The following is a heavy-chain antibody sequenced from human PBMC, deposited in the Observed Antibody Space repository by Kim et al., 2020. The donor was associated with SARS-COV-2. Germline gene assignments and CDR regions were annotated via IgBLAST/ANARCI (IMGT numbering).Heavy chain of an antibody. CDR3: VSTEEMVYANH. CDR1: GFTFSSYA. D-gene: IGHD2-8*01. Sequence: GGSLRLSCSASGFTFSSYAMHWVRQAPGKGLEYVSAIRSNGGSTYYADSVKGRFTISRDNSKNTLYLQMSSLRAEDTAVYYCVSTEEMVYANHWGQGNLVTVSS. CDR2: IRSNGGST. J-gene: IGHJ5*02. V-gene: IGHV3-64D*09.